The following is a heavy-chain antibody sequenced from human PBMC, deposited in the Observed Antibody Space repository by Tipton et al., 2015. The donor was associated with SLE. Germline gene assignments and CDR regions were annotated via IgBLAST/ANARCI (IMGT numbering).Heavy chain of an antibody. CDR2: IYYSGGT. Sequence: TLSLTCTVSGGSISSYYWSWIRQPPGKGLEWIGYIYYSGGTNYNPSLKSRVTISVDTSKNQFSLKLSSVTAADTAVYYCARAYDSSAHFQRWGQGTLVTVSS. D-gene: IGHD3-22*01. CDR3: ARAYDSSAHFQR. CDR1: GGSISSYY. J-gene: IGHJ1*01. V-gene: IGHV4-59*01.